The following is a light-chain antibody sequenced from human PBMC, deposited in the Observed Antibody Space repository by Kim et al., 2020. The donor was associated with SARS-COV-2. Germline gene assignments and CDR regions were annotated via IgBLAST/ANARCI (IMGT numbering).Light chain of an antibody. Sequence: VSPRQTASLPCTGDKLGDKYASWYQQKPGQSPVLVIYQDSKRPSGTPERFAGSNSGNTAPLTISGTQAMDEADYYCQAWDSSTAWVFGGGPQLTVL. CDR2: QDS. V-gene: IGLV3-1*01. CDR1: KLGDKY. CDR3: QAWDSSTAWV. J-gene: IGLJ3*02.